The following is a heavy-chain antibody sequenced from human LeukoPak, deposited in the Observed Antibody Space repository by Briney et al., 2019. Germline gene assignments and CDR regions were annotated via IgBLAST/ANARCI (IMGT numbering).Heavy chain of an antibody. CDR3: ASRFKGYCSSTSCNTSFDY. CDR1: GGSFSGYY. CDR2: INHSGST. D-gene: IGHD2-2*01. J-gene: IGHJ4*02. V-gene: IGHV4-34*01. Sequence: SETLSLTCAVYGGSFSGYYWSWIRQPPGKGLEWIGEINHSGSTNYNPSLKSRVTISVDTSKNQFSLKLSSVTAADTAVYYCASRFKGYCSSTSCNTSFDYWGQGTLVTVSS.